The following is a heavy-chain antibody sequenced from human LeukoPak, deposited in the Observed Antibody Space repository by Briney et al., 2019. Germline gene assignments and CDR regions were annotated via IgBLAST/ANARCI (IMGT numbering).Heavy chain of an antibody. CDR2: MNPNSGNT. Sequence: GASVKVSCKASGGGFTFTSHGISWVRQAPGQGLEWMGWMNPNSGNTGYAQKFRGRVTMTRNTSISTAYMELSSLRSEDTAVYYCARGTGDFWSGYYTGGYYYYYMDVRGKGTTVTVSS. CDR1: GGGFTFTSHG. CDR3: ARGTGDFWSGYYTGGYYYYYMDV. V-gene: IGHV1-8*01. D-gene: IGHD3-3*01. J-gene: IGHJ6*03.